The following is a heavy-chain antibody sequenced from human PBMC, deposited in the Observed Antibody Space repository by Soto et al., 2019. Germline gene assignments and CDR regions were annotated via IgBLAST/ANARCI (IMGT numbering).Heavy chain of an antibody. V-gene: IGHV3-30*18. CDR2: ISHDGSKT. CDR1: GFTFNSYG. J-gene: IGHJ4*02. D-gene: IGHD3-22*01. Sequence: QVQLVESGGGVVQPGRSLRLSCAASGFTFNSYGIHWVRQAPGKGLEWVAVISHDGSKTNYADSVKGRVTISRDNSKDTVYLQMNSLRAEETAVYYCAKDIFYYSSSGYYVFESWGQVTLVTVSS. CDR3: AKDIFYYSSSGYYVFES.